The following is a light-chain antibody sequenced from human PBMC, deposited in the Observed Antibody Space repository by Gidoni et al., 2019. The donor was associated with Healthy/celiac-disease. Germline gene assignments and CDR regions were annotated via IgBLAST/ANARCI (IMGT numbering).Light chain of an antibody. V-gene: IGLV2-23*01. CDR1: SSDVGSYNL. Sequence: QSALNQPASVAGSPGQSTTISCTGTSSDVGSYNLGSWYQQHPGKAPKLMIYEGSKRPSGVSNRFSGSKSGNTASLTISGLQAEDEADYYCCSYAGSSTPYVFGTGTKVTVL. CDR2: EGS. J-gene: IGLJ1*01. CDR3: CSYAGSSTPYV.